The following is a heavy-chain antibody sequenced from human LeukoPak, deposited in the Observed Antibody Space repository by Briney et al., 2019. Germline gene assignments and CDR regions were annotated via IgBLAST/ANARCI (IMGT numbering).Heavy chain of an antibody. CDR2: ISYDGSNK. J-gene: IGHJ6*04. Sequence: GGSLRLSCAASGFTFSSYAMHWVRQAPGKGLEWVAVISYDGSNKYYADSVKGRFTISRDNSKNTLYLQMNSLRAEDTAVYYCAGAVAVAGTSDYYYGMDVWGKGTTVTVSS. CDR3: AGAVAVAGTSDYYYGMDV. CDR1: GFTFSSYA. V-gene: IGHV3-30*04. D-gene: IGHD6-19*01.